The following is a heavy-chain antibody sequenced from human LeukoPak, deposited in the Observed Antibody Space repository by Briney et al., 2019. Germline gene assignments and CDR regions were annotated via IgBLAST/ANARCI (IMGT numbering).Heavy chain of an antibody. CDR3: ARARRITMIVVANNWFDP. D-gene: IGHD3-22*01. CDR2: INPNSGGT. V-gene: IGHV1-2*02. Sequence: ASVKVSCKASGYTFTSYAMHWVRQAPGQGLEWMGWINPNSGGTNYAQRFQGRVTMTRDTSISTAYMELSRLRSDDTAVYYCARARRITMIVVANNWFDPWGQGTLVTVSS. CDR1: GYTFTSYA. J-gene: IGHJ5*02.